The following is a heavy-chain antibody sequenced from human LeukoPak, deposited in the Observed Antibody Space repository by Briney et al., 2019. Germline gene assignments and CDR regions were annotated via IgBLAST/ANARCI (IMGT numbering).Heavy chain of an antibody. CDR1: GFTFSSYS. Sequence: GGSLRLSCAASGFTFSSYSMNWVRRAPGKGLEWVSSISSSSSYIYYADSVEGRFTISRDNAKNSLYLQMNSLRAEDTAVYYCARDRSSQTDYWGQGTLVTVSS. J-gene: IGHJ4*02. V-gene: IGHV3-21*01. CDR3: ARDRSSQTDY. D-gene: IGHD2-2*01. CDR2: ISSSSSYI.